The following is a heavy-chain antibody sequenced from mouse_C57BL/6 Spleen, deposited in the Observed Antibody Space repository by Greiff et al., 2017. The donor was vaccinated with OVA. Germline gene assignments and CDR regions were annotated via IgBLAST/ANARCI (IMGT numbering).Heavy chain of an antibody. CDR3: ARDDRRDYYAMDY. J-gene: IGHJ4*01. CDR1: GFTFSSYA. V-gene: IGHV5-4*01. D-gene: IGHD3-2*01. CDR2: ISDGGSYT. Sequence: EVKLVESGGGLVKPGGSLKLSCAASGFTFSSYAMSWVRQTPEKRLEWVATISDGGSYTYYPDNVKGRFTISRDNAKNNLYLQMSHLKSEDTAMYYCARDDRRDYYAMDYWGQGTSVTVSS.